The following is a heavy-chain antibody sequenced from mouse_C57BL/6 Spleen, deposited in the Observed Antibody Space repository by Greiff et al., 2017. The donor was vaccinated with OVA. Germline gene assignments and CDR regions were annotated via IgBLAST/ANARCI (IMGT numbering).Heavy chain of an antibody. Sequence: EVKLVESGPGMVKPSQSLSLTCTVTGYSITSGYDWHWIRHFPGNKLEWMGYISYSGSTNYNPSLKSRISITHDTSKNHFFLKLNSVTTEDTATYYCARETTVVAKDWYFDVWGTGTTVTVSS. J-gene: IGHJ1*03. V-gene: IGHV3-1*01. CDR1: GYSITSGYD. CDR2: ISYSGST. D-gene: IGHD1-1*01. CDR3: ARETTVVAKDWYFDV.